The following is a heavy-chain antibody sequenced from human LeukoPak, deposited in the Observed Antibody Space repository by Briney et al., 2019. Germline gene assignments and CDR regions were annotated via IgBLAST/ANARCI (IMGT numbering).Heavy chain of an antibody. CDR2: INTNTRNP. V-gene: IGHV7-4-1*02. CDR1: GYTFTSYD. Sequence: ASVKVSCKASGYTFTSYDINWVRQAPGQGLEWMGWINTNTRNPTYAQGFTGRFVFSLDTSVSTAYLQISSLKAEDTAVYYCARGGAATFDPWGQGTLVTVSS. J-gene: IGHJ5*02. D-gene: IGHD1-26*01. CDR3: ARGGAATFDP.